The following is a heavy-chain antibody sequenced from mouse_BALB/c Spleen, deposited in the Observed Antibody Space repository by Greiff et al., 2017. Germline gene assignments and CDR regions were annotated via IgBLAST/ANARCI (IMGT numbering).Heavy chain of an antibody. Sequence: EVQLVESGAELVRSGASVKLSCTASGFNIKDYYMHWVKQRPEQGLEWIGWIDPENGDTEYAPKFQGKATMTADTSSNTAYLQLSSLTSEDTAVYYCNAVITTVGYYFDYWGQGTTLTVSS. CDR2: IDPENGDT. V-gene: IGHV14-4*02. J-gene: IGHJ2*01. CDR1: GFNIKDYY. D-gene: IGHD1-1*01. CDR3: NAVITTVGYYFDY.